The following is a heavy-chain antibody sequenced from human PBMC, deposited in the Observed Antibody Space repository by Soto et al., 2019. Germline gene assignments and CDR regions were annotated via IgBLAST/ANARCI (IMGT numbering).Heavy chain of an antibody. J-gene: IGHJ4*02. V-gene: IGHV1-18*01. CDR1: GGTFSSYG. CDR3: ARGAYYDILTGYYTSSIRDY. CDR2: ISAYNGNT. D-gene: IGHD3-9*01. Sequence: ASVKVSCKASGGTFSSYGISWVRQAPGQGLEWMGWISAYNGNTNYAQKLQGRVTMTTDTSTSTAYMELRSLRSDDTAVYYCARGAYYDILTGYYTSSIRDYWGQGTLVTVSS.